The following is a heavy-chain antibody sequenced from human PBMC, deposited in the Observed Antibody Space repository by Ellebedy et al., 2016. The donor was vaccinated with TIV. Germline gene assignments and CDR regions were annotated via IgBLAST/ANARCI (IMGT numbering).Heavy chain of an antibody. CDR3: ARVPDYFGSGSYYLILES. V-gene: IGHV1-69*13. Sequence: SVKVSCKASGYTFTSFGISWLRQAPGQGLEWMGGIIAIFRSTNYAQKFQGRVSITADESTSTAYMELSRLRSEDTAVYYCARVPDYFGSGSYYLILESWGQGTLVTVSS. CDR1: GYTFTSFG. D-gene: IGHD3-10*01. CDR2: IIAIFRST. J-gene: IGHJ4*02.